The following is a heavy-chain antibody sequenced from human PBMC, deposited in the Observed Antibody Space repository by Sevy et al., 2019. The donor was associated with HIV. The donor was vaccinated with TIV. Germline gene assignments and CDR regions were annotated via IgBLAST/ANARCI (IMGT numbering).Heavy chain of an antibody. CDR1: GSSFESFA. CDR2: ISKSSSYI. V-gene: IGHV3-21*04. J-gene: IGHJ6*02. Sequence: GGSLRLSGAASGSSFESFAMNWVRQAPGKGLEWVAYISKSSSYIYYADSVKGRFTISRDNAKNSLFLQMNSLGAEDTAIYYCTRGSGIDYYEKGMDLWGQGTTVTVSS. D-gene: IGHD3-10*01. CDR3: TRGSGIDYYEKGMDL.